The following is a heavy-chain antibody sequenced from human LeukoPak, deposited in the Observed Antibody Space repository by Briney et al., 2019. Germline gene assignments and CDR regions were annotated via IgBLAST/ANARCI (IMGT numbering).Heavy chain of an antibody. CDR3: ASAVNSDYYDSRSAFDI. J-gene: IGHJ3*02. D-gene: IGHD3-22*01. CDR1: GGTFSSYA. V-gene: IGHV1-69*04. CDR2: IIPILGIA. Sequence: SVKVSCKASGGTFSSYAISWVRQAPGQGLEWMGRIIPILGIANYAQKFQGRVTITADKSTSTAYMELSSLRSEDTAVYYCASAVNSDYYDSRSAFDIWGQGTMVTVSS.